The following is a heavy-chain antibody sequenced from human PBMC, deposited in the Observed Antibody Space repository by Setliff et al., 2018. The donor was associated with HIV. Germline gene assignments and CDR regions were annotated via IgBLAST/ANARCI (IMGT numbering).Heavy chain of an antibody. CDR2: VYYTWNT. Sequence: SETLSLTCTVSGGSISRRDYCWGWIRQPPGKGLEWIGSVYYTWNTYYNPSHKSRVTVSVDTSKNQFSLKLSSVTAADTAVYYCARHSIAVVIGVPERDDAFDIWGHGTMVTVSS. CDR1: GGSISRRDYC. J-gene: IGHJ3*02. CDR3: ARHSIAVVIGVPERDDAFDI. V-gene: IGHV4-39*01. D-gene: IGHD2-21*01.